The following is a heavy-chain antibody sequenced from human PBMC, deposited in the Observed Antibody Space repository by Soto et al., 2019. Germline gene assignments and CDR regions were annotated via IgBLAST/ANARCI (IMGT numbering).Heavy chain of an antibody. Sequence: SETLSLTFAVSGGSISSGGYSWSWIRQPPGKGLEWIGYMYHSGSTYYNPSLKSRVTISIDRSKNQFSLKLSSVTAADTAVYYCARGYGRNFDYWGQGTLVTVSS. D-gene: IGHD5-18*01. CDR3: ARGYGRNFDY. CDR2: MYHSGST. J-gene: IGHJ4*02. V-gene: IGHV4-30-2*01. CDR1: GGSISSGGYS.